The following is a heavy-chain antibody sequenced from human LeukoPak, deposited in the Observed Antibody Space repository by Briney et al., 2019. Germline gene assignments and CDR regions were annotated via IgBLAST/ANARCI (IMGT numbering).Heavy chain of an antibody. V-gene: IGHV3-73*01. D-gene: IGHD6-13*01. CDR2: IRGKASSYAT. CDR3: TRWTDSSSWYTDPFDY. CDR1: GLTFSGSG. J-gene: IGHJ4*02. Sequence: RGSLKLSCATSGLTFSGSGMHWVRQASGKGLEWVGRIRGKASSYATAYAASVKGRFTISRDDSKNTAYLQMNSLKTEDTAVYYCTRWTDSSSWYTDPFDYWGQGTLVTVSS.